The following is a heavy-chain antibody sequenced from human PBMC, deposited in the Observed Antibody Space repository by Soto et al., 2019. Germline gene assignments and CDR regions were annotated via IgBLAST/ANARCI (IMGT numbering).Heavy chain of an antibody. J-gene: IGHJ4*02. CDR1: GFTFGSYA. CDR2: ISFGGGST. D-gene: IGHD3-9*01. V-gene: IGHV3-23*01. Sequence: GGSLRLCCAASGFTFGSYAMTWVRQAPGKGLEWVSAISFGGGSTYYADSVKGRFTISRDNSKNTLYLQMTSLRVEDTAVYYSAKDVNFDILAGYYYYWGQGT. CDR3: AKDVNFDILAGYYYY.